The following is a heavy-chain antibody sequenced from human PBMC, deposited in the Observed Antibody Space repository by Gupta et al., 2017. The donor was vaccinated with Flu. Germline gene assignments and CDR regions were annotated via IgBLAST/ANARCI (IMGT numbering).Heavy chain of an antibody. V-gene: IGHV1-24*01. D-gene: IGHD3-10*01. CDR1: GYTLTELS. CDR3: ATWVGTMVRGVTLARGDGMDV. Sequence: QVQLVQSGAEVQKPGASVKVSCKVSGYTLTELSMHWVRQAPGKGLEWMGGFDPEDGETIYAQKFQGRVTMTEDTSTDTAYMELSSLRSEDTAVYYCATWVGTMVRGVTLARGDGMDVWGQGTTVTVSS. J-gene: IGHJ6*02. CDR2: FDPEDGET.